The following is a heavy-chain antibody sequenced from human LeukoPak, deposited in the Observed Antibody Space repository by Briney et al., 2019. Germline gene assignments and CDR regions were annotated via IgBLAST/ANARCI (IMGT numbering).Heavy chain of an antibody. D-gene: IGHD1-26*01. J-gene: IGHJ4*02. V-gene: IGHV1-2*02. CDR1: GYTFTGYY. CDR2: INPNSGGT. CDR3: AIDQVGATREGLDY. Sequence: ASVKVSCKASGYTFTGYYMHWVRQAPGQGLEWMGWINPNSGGTNYAQKFQGRVTMTRDTSISTAYMELSGLRSDDTAVYYCAIDQVGATREGLDYWGQGTLVTVSS.